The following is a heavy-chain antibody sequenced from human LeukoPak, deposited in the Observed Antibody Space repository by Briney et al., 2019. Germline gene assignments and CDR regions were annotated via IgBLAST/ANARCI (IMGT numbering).Heavy chain of an antibody. J-gene: IGHJ5*02. V-gene: IGHV1-2*02. CDR3: ARGRQLGYLGWFDP. CDR2: INPNSGGT. CDR1: GYTFTGYY. Sequence: GASVKVSCKASGYTFTGYYMHWVRQAPGQGLEWMGWINPNSGGTNYAQKFQGRVTMTRDTSISTAYMELSRLKFDDTALYYCARGRQLGYLGWFDPWGQGTLVTVSS. D-gene: IGHD6-6*01.